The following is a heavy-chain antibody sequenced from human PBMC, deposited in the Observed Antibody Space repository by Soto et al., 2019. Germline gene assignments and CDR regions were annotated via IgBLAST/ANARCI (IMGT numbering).Heavy chain of an antibody. CDR2: INPNSGGT. CDR1: GYIFTDYH. D-gene: IGHD6-19*01. CDR3: VRXQAAVAGSYYYYHGMDV. J-gene: IGHJ6*02. V-gene: IGHV1-2*02. Sequence: ASVKVSCKTSGYIFTDYHMHWVRQAPGQGLEWMGWINPNSGGTNYAQKFQGRVTMTRDTSISTAYMELSRLRSDDTAVYFCVRXQAAVAGSYYYYHGMDVWGQGTTVTVSS.